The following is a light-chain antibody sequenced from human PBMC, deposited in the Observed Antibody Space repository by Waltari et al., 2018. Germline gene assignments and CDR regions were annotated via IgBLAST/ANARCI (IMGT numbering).Light chain of an antibody. Sequence: DIQMTQSPSTLSASVGDSVAITCRASQTISSWLAWYQQKPGKAPKLLIYEASSLEIRVPSRFSGSGSGTEFTLTISSLQSDDFATYYCQQYNTFPNTLGQGTMLEIK. J-gene: IGKJ2*01. CDR3: QQYNTFPNT. CDR2: EAS. V-gene: IGKV1-5*03. CDR1: QTISSW.